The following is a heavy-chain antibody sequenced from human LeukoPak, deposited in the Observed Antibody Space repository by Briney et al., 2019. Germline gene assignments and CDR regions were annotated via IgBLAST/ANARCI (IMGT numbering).Heavy chain of an antibody. V-gene: IGHV2-70*11. CDR1: GFSLSTAGMC. CDR2: IDWDGDT. J-gene: IGHJ4*02. Sequence: SGPALVKPTQTLTLTCTFSGFSLSTAGMCVSWIRQPPGKALEWLARIDWDGDTYYSRSLETRLSISKDTSKNQVVLRMTRVDPVDTVTYYCARIIGTSTNFYYFDSWGQGTLVTVSS. CDR3: ARIIGTSTNFYYFDS. D-gene: IGHD2/OR15-2a*01.